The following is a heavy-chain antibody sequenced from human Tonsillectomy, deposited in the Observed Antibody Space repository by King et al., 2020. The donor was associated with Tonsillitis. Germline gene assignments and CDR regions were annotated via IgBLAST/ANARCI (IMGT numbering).Heavy chain of an antibody. CDR1: GFTFSSYS. CDR3: ARNSQLERQHYYDMDV. D-gene: IGHD1-1*01. Sequence: VQLVESGGGLVKPGGSLRLSCAASGFTFSSYSMNWVRQAPGKGLEWVSSISRSSSYIYYADSVKGRFTISRDNAKHSLYLQMNSLRAEDTAVYYCARNSQLERQHYYDMDVWGKGTTVTVSS. J-gene: IGHJ6*03. CDR2: ISRSSSYI. V-gene: IGHV3-21*01.